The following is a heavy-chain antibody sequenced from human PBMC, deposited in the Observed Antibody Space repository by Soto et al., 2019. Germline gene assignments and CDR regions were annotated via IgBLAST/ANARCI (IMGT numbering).Heavy chain of an antibody. CDR1: GFTFSSYA. Sequence: EVQLLESGGGLVQPGGSLTLFCAASGFTFSSYAMSWVRQAPGKGLEWVSAISGSGGSTYYADSVKGRFTISRDNSKNTLYLQMNSLRAEDTAVYYCANHPNDYGDPFDYWGQGTLVTVSS. D-gene: IGHD4-17*01. J-gene: IGHJ4*02. V-gene: IGHV3-23*01. CDR2: ISGSGGST. CDR3: ANHPNDYGDPFDY.